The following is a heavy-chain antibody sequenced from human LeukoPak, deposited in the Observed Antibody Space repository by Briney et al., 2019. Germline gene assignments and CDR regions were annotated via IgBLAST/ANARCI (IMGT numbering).Heavy chain of an antibody. CDR3: VSDTETSGWSPFDY. CDR1: GFDFRSYE. CDR2: TGDGGGAR. D-gene: IGHD6-13*01. V-gene: IGHV3-48*03. Sequence: PGGFLRLSCVTSGFDFRSYEMNWVRQAPGKGLEWLAYTGDGGGARFYADSVKGRFTISRDNDKNSIYLEMTSLKVEDTRLYYCVSDTETSGWSPFDYWGQGTLVTVSS. J-gene: IGHJ4*02.